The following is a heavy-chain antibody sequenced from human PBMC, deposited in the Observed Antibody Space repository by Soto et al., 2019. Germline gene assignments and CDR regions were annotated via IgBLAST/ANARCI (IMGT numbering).Heavy chain of an antibody. D-gene: IGHD6-6*01. CDR1: GGTFSSYA. J-gene: IGHJ4*02. CDR2: IIPIFGTA. V-gene: IGHV1-69*12. CDR3: AIEPFFAYSSSFAY. Sequence: QVQLVQSGAEVKKPGSSVKVSCKASGGTFSSYAISWVRQAPGQGLEWMGGIIPIFGTANYAQKFQGRVTITADESTRTADMELSSLSSEDTAVYYCAIEPFFAYSSSFAYWGQGTLVTVSS.